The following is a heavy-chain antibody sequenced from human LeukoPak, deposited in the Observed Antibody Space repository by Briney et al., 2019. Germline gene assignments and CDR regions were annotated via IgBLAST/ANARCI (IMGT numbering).Heavy chain of an antibody. CDR3: AKLWFGEFPTYYFDY. CDR1: GFTFSNYG. CDR2: ISGSGGST. Sequence: PGGSLRLSCAASGFTFSNYGMHWVRQAPGKGLEWVSAISGSGGSTYYADSVKGRFTISRDNSKNTLYLQMNSLRAEDTAVYYCAKLWFGEFPTYYFDYWGQGTLVTVSS. V-gene: IGHV3-23*01. J-gene: IGHJ4*02. D-gene: IGHD3-10*01.